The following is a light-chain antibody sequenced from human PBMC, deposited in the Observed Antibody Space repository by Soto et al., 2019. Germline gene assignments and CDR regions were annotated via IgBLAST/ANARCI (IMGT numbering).Light chain of an antibody. Sequence: EIVLTQYPGTLSLSPGERATLSCRASQRVSSSYLAWYQQKPGQAPRLLIYGASSRATGIPDRFSGSGSGTDFTLTISRLEPEDCAVYYCQQYGTSPLTFGGGTKVEIK. CDR2: GAS. CDR1: QRVSSSY. CDR3: QQYGTSPLT. J-gene: IGKJ4*01. V-gene: IGKV3-20*01.